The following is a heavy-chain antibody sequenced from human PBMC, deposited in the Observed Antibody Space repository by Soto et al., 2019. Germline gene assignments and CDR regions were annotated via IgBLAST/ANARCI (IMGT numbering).Heavy chain of an antibody. D-gene: IGHD3-10*01. J-gene: IGHJ3*02. CDR1: GYTFTSYD. Sequence: GASVKVSCKASGYTFTSYDINWVRQATGQGLEWMGWVNPNSGNTGYAQKFQGRVTMTRNTSISTAYMELSSLRSEDTAVYYCATPSKYYYGSGRPSAFDIWGQGTMVTVSS. CDR2: VNPNSGNT. V-gene: IGHV1-8*01. CDR3: ATPSKYYYGSGRPSAFDI.